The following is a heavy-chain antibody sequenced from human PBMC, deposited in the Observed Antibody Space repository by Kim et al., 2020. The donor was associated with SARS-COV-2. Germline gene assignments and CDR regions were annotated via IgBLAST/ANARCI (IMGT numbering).Heavy chain of an antibody. CDR1: GFTFTTYA. V-gene: IGHV3-23*01. CDR2: ISGSGGST. D-gene: IGHD3-16*02. J-gene: IGHJ4*02. Sequence: GGSLRLSCAASGFTFTTYAMTWVRRAPGKGLEWVSSISGSGGSTYYADSVKGRFTISRDNSKNTLYLQMNSLRAKDTAVYYCARGNYQSPFDYWGQGTLVTVSS. CDR3: ARGNYQSPFDY.